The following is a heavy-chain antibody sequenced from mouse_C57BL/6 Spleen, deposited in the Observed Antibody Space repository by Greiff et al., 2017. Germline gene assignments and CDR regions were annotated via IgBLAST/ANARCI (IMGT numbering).Heavy chain of an antibody. D-gene: IGHD2-3*01. CDR2: IYPRDGST. CDR3: ASGGYDGYYVGY. J-gene: IGHJ2*01. CDR1: GYTSTSYA. Sequence: QVQLKESGPELVKPGASVKLSCKASGYTSTSYAINWVKQRPGQGLEWIGWIYPRDGSTQYNEKLEGKATLTVDTSSSTAYMELHNLTSEDSAVYFCASGGYDGYYVGYWGQGTTRTVSS. V-gene: IGHV1-85*01.